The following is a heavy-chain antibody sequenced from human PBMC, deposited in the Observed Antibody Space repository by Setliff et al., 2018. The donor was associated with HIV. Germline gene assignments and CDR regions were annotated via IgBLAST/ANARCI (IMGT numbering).Heavy chain of an antibody. CDR3: ARVPGARPYYYYYMDV. CDR2: IGAYNDNT. Sequence: GASVKVSCKTSGYTFTNYGISWVRQAPGQGLEWMGWIGAYNDNTNYAQKVQGRITMTTDTSTGTAYMELRSLRTDDTAVYYCARVPGARPYYYYYMDVWGKGTTVTVSS. J-gene: IGHJ6*03. CDR1: GYTFTNYG. V-gene: IGHV1-18*01. D-gene: IGHD3-10*01.